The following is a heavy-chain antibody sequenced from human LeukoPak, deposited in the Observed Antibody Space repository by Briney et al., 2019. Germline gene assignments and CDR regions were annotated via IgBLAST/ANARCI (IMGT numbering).Heavy chain of an antibody. Sequence: GGSLRLSCAASGFTFSDHYMDWVRQAPGKGLEWVARIRSKANSYTTEYAASVKGRFTISREDSKNSLYLQMNSLKTEDTAVYYCGRGFGLSSDWGQGTLATVSS. J-gene: IGHJ4*02. CDR1: GFTFSDHY. V-gene: IGHV3-72*01. CDR3: GRGFGLSSD. CDR2: IRSKANSYTT. D-gene: IGHD3/OR15-3a*01.